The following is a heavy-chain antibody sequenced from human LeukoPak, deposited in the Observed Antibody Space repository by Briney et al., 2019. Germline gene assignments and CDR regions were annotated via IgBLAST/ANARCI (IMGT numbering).Heavy chain of an antibody. CDR2: ISWNSGSI. V-gene: IGHV3-9*01. CDR3: AKGKKITVAGLFDC. CDR1: GFSLDDYA. Sequence: GRSLRLSCAASGFSLDDYAMHWVRQVPGKGLEWVSGISWNSGSIGYADSVKGRFTISRDNAKNSLYLHMNSLSAEDTALYYCAKGKKITVAGLFDCWGQGTLVTVSS. J-gene: IGHJ4*02. D-gene: IGHD6-19*01.